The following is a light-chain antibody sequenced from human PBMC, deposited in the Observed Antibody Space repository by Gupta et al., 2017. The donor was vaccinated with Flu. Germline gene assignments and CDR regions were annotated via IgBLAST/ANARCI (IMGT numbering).Light chain of an antibody. CDR2: GAS. J-gene: IGKJ2*01. CDR3: QHYNNWPYT. V-gene: IGKV3-15*01. Sequence: VMTQSPATLSLSPGERATLSCRASLSVSNNVAWYQQKPGQAPRLVMYGASTRASGMPSTFSGSQSGTEFTLTISSLQSEDFAVYYCQHYNNWPYTFGQGTKLEIK. CDR1: LSVSNN.